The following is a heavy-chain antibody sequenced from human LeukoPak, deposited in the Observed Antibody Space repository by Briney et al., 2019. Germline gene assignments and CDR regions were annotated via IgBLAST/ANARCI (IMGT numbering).Heavy chain of an antibody. CDR3: AAEYMTRNYYYGMDV. D-gene: IGHD1-14*01. CDR1: GGSISSGGYY. Sequence: SQTLSLTCTVSGGSISSGGYYWSWIRQHPGKGLEWIGYIYYSGSTYYNPSLKSRVTISVDTSKNQFSLKLSSVTAADTAVYYCAAEYMTRNYYYGMDVWGQGTTVTVSS. V-gene: IGHV4-31*03. J-gene: IGHJ6*02. CDR2: IYYSGST.